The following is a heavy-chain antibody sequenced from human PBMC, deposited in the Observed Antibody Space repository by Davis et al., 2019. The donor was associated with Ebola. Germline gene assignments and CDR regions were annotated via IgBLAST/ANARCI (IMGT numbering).Heavy chain of an antibody. Sequence: GGSLRLSCAASGFTFSSYSMNWVRQAPGKGLEWVSSISSSSSYIYYADSVKGRFTISRDNAKNSLYLQMNSLKTEDTAVDYCTAYGSGSYYGGVFDYWGQGTLVTVSS. J-gene: IGHJ4*02. CDR2: ISSSSSYI. V-gene: IGHV3-21*03. CDR3: TAYGSGSYYGGVFDY. CDR1: GFTFSSYS. D-gene: IGHD3-10*01.